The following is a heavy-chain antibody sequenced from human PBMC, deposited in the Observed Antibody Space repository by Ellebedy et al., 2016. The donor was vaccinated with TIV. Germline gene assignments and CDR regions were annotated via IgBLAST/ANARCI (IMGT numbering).Heavy chain of an antibody. D-gene: IGHD3-10*01. CDR2: IYPEDSHT. V-gene: IGHV5-51*01. CDR1: GYNFAKFW. CDR3: ARHPYGSGTYYSPYFDY. J-gene: IGHJ4*02. Sequence: GESLKISCKGSGYNFAKFWIGWVRQMPGKGLEWMGVIYPEDSHTIYSPSFQGQVTISADTSISTAYLQWSSLKASDTAMYYCARHPYGSGTYYSPYFDYWGQGTLVAVSS.